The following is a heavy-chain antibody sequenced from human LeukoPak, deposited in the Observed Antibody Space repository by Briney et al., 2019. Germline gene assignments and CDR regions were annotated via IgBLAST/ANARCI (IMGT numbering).Heavy chain of an antibody. Sequence: TTSETLSLTCTVSGGSISLYYWSWIRQPPGKGLEWIGYFYDTRSPKYNPSLERRVTISVDMSRNQFSLNLTPVTAADTAVYYCARGRGSLTYWGQGTLATVSS. V-gene: IGHV4-59*01. J-gene: IGHJ4*02. CDR1: GGSISLYY. CDR3: ARGRGSLTY. D-gene: IGHD3-10*01. CDR2: FYDTRSP.